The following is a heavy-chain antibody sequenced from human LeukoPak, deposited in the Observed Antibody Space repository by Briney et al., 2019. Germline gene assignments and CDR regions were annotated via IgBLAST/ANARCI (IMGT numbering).Heavy chain of an antibody. CDR1: GGSFSGYY. V-gene: IGHV4-34*01. CDR2: INHSGST. J-gene: IGHJ4*02. D-gene: IGHD6-13*01. CDR3: ARECNLYSSSWYFDY. Sequence: PSETLSLTCAVYGGSFSGYYWSWIRQPPGKGLEWIGEINHSGSTNYNPSLKSRVTISVDTSKNQFSLQLNSVTPEDTAVYYCARECNLYSSSWYFDYWGQGTLVTVSS.